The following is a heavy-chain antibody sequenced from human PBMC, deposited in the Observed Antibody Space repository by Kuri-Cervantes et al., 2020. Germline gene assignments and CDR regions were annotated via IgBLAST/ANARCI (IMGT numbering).Heavy chain of an antibody. CDR2: IYYSGST. D-gene: IGHD6-19*01. J-gene: IGHJ5*02. V-gene: IGHV4-59*12. Sequence: SETLSLTCTVSGGSISSYYWSWIRQPPGKGLEWIGYIYYSGSTNYNPSLKSRVTISVDTSKNQFSLKLSSVTAADTAVYYCAREVAVAGTGWFDPWGQGTLVTVSS. CDR3: AREVAVAGTGWFDP. CDR1: GGSISSYY.